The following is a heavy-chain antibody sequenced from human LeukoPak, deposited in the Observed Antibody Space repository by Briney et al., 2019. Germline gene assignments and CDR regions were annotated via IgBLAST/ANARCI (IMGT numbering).Heavy chain of an antibody. Sequence: PGGSLRLSCAASGFTFSSYWMSWVRQAPGKGLEWVANVKQDGSEKYYVDSVKGRFTISRDNAKNSLYLQLISLRAEDTAVYYCARMGIAAAVPLDYWGQGTLVTVSS. CDR1: GFTFSSYW. D-gene: IGHD6-13*01. J-gene: IGHJ4*02. V-gene: IGHV3-7*01. CDR2: VKQDGSEK. CDR3: ARMGIAAAVPLDY.